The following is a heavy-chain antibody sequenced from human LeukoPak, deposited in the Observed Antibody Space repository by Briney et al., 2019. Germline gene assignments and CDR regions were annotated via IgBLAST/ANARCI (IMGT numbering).Heavy chain of an antibody. D-gene: IGHD3-10*01. V-gene: IGHV5-51*01. CDR2: IYPGDSDT. J-gene: IGHJ3*02. Sequence: GESLKISCXGSGYSFTSYWIGWVRQMPGKGLEWMGIIYPGDSDTRYSPSFQGQVTISADKSISTAYLQWSSLKASDTAMYYCARRGYYASDAFDIWGQGTMVTVSS. CDR3: ARRGYYASDAFDI. CDR1: GYSFTSYW.